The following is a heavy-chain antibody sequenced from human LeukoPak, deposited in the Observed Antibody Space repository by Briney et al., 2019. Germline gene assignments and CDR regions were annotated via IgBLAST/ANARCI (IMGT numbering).Heavy chain of an antibody. D-gene: IGHD3-16*01. J-gene: IGHJ4*02. CDR2: ISSTSGTI. CDR3: ARGTIMITFGDY. V-gene: IGHV3-48*04. CDR1: GFTFRSHS. Sequence: GGSLRLSCAASGFTFRSHSMSWVRQGPGKGLECVSYISSTSGTIYYADSVKGRFTISRDNAKNSLYLQMNSLRAEDTAVYYCARGTIMITFGDYWGQGTLVTVSS.